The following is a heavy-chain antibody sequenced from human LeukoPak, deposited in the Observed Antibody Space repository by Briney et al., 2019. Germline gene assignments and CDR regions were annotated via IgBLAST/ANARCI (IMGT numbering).Heavy chain of an antibody. CDR2: ISAYNGNT. CDR3: ARHFPGAPLDP. Sequence: ASVKVSCKASGYTFTSYGISLVRQAPGRGLEWMGWISAYNGNTNYAQKLQGRVTMTTDTSTSTAYMELRSLRSDDTAVYYCARHFPGAPLDPWGEGTLVTVSS. CDR1: GYTFTSYG. J-gene: IGHJ5*02. V-gene: IGHV1-18*01. D-gene: IGHD2/OR15-2a*01.